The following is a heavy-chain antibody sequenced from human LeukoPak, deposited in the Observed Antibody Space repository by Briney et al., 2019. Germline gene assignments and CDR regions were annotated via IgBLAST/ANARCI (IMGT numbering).Heavy chain of an antibody. CDR2: ISGSTGDT. CDR1: GYSFVLYG. CDR3: ARGSQTRGSGWYFPNWFDP. D-gene: IGHD6-19*01. Sequence: ASVKVSCKASGYSFVLYGISWVRQAPGEGPEWMGWISGSTGDTNYAQKFQGRVTITADESTSTAYMELSSLRSEDTAVYYCARGSQTRGSGWYFPNWFDPWGQGTLVTVSS. V-gene: IGHV1-18*01. J-gene: IGHJ5*02.